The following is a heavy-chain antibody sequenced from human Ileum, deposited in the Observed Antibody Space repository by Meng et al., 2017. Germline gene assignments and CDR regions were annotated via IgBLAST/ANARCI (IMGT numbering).Heavy chain of an antibody. Sequence: GESLKISCASSGFTFSSYALSWVRQAPGKRLEWVSAISGSGGSTYYADSVKGRFTISRDNSKNTLYLKMNSLRAEDTDVYYCAKDLGYCSGGSCYYFDYWGQGTLVTVSS. CDR1: GFTFSSYA. CDR3: AKDLGYCSGGSCYYFDY. J-gene: IGHJ4*02. V-gene: IGHV3-23*01. D-gene: IGHD2-15*01. CDR2: ISGSGGST.